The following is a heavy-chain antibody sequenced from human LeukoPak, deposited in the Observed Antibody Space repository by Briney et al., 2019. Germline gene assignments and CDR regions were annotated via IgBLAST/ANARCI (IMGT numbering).Heavy chain of an antibody. Sequence: SQTLSLTCAVSGGSISSGGYSWSWIRQPPGKGLEWIGYIYHSGSTYYNPSLKSRVTISVDRSKNQFSLKLSSVTAADTAVYYCASYIVVVPAAIEYFQHWGQGTLVTVSS. CDR1: GGSISSGGYS. CDR3: ASYIVVVPAAIEYFQH. V-gene: IGHV4-30-2*01. CDR2: IYHSGST. J-gene: IGHJ1*01. D-gene: IGHD2-2*01.